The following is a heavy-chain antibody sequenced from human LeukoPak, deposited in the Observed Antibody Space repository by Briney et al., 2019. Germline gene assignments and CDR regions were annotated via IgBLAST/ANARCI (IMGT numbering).Heavy chain of an antibody. J-gene: IGHJ3*02. CDR1: AFTFSSYG. CDR3: ARRADDAFDM. V-gene: IGHV3-33*01. CDR2: IWYDGSNR. Sequence: PGTSLRLSCAASAFTFSSYGMHWVRQAPGKGLEWVALIWYDGSNRYYADSVKGRFTISRDNSKNTLYLQMNSLRDEDTAVYYCARRADDAFDMWGRGTMVTVSS.